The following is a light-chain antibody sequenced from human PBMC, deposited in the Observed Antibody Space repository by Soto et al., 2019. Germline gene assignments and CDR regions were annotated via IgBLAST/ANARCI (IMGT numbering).Light chain of an antibody. V-gene: IGKV3-20*01. J-gene: IGKJ1*01. CDR1: QSINNNY. Sequence: EILLTQSPGTLSLSPGERATLSCRASQSINNNYLAWYQQKRDQAPRLLIYVASSRATSIPDRCSGSGSGTDFTLTISILEHEDFAVYYCQQYGGSPWTFGQGTKVEIK. CDR2: VAS. CDR3: QQYGGSPWT.